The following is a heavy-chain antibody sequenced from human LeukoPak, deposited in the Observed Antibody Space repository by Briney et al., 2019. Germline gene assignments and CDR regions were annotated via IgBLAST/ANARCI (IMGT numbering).Heavy chain of an antibody. CDR2: ISSSGSTI. Sequence: GGSLRLSCAASGFTFSSYGMPWVRQAPGKGLEWVSYISSSGSTIYYADSVKGRFTISRDNAKNSLYLQMNSLRAEDTAVYYCARAPADYYGSGSYFVSWGQGTLVTVSS. J-gene: IGHJ4*02. V-gene: IGHV3-48*04. D-gene: IGHD3-10*01. CDR1: GFTFSSYG. CDR3: ARAPADYYGSGSYFVS.